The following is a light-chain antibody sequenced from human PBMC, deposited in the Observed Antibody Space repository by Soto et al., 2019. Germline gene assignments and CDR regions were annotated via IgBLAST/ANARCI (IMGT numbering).Light chain of an antibody. CDR3: QQYDSSPQT. V-gene: IGKV3-20*01. CDR1: QSVSSSY. Sequence: EIVLTQSPGTLSLSLGERATLSCRASQSVSSSYLAWYQQKPGQAPRLLIYGASSRATGIPDRFSGSGSGTDFTLTISRLEPEDFAVYYCQQYDSSPQTFGQGTKLEI. J-gene: IGKJ2*01. CDR2: GAS.